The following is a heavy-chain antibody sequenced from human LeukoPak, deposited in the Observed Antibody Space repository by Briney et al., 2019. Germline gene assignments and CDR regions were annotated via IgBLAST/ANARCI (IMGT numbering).Heavy chain of an antibody. CDR3: VRYGRRANDQPFDV. V-gene: IGHV3-7*01. Sequence: GGSLSLSCAAPGFTFSSYAMSWVRQAPGKGLEWVASIDEDGSEANYVDSVTGRFTVSRDHAKNSLFLQMNSLRAEDTAVYYCVRYGRRANDQPFDVWGQGTMVTVSS. CDR2: IDEDGSEA. D-gene: IGHD1-1*01. CDR1: GFTFSSYA. J-gene: IGHJ3*01.